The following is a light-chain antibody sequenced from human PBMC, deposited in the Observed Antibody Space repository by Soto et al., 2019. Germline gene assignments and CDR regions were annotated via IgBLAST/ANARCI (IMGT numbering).Light chain of an antibody. J-gene: IGLJ7*01. V-gene: IGLV2-23*02. CDR3: CSYTDGSSLL. CDR1: SSDVGDYKS. Sequence: QSALTQPASVSGSPGQSIAISCSGTSSDVGDYKSVSWYQHHPGKVPKLVIFEVSNRPSGFSNRFSGSRSGNTASLTISGLQAEDEADYYCCSYTDGSSLLFGGGTQLTVL. CDR2: EVS.